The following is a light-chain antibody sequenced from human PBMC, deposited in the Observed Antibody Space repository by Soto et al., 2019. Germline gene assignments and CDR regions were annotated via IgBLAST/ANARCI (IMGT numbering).Light chain of an antibody. Sequence: QSALTQPASVSGSPGQSITISCTGTSSDVGGYNYVSWYQQHPGKAPKLMIYEVSNRPSGVSNRFSGSKSGNTASLTISGLQVDDEADYYFSSYTSSSTVVFGGGTKVTVL. CDR3: SSYTSSSTVV. CDR2: EVS. J-gene: IGLJ2*01. CDR1: SSDVGGYNY. V-gene: IGLV2-14*01.